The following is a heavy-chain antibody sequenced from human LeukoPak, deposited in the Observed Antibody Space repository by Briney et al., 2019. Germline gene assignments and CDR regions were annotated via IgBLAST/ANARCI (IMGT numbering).Heavy chain of an antibody. CDR1: GVSISSGTDS. CDR2: INHSGST. J-gene: IGHJ4*02. CDR3: ARGRYYGSGRLDY. D-gene: IGHD3-10*01. V-gene: IGHV4-39*07. Sequence: SETLSLSCAVSGVSISSGTDSWSWIRQPPGKGLEWIGEINHSGSTNYNPSLKSRVTISVDTSKNQFSLKLSSVTAADTAVYYCARGRYYGSGRLDYWGQGTLVTVSS.